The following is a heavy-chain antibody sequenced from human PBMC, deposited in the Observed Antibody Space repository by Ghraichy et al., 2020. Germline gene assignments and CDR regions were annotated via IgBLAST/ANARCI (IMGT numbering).Heavy chain of an antibody. J-gene: IGHJ4*02. Sequence: SGPTLVKPTQTLTLTCTFSGFSLSTSGVGVGWIRQPPGKALEWLALIYWNDDKRYSPSLKSRLTITKDTSKNQVVLTMTNMDPVDTATYYCARIYYDSSGYYSFDYWGQGTLVTVSS. D-gene: IGHD3-22*01. CDR1: GFSLSTSGVG. V-gene: IGHV2-5*01. CDR3: ARIYYDSSGYYSFDY. CDR2: IYWNDDK.